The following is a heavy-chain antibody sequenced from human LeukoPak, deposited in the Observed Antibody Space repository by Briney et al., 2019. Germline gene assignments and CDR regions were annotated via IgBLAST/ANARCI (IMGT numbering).Heavy chain of an antibody. V-gene: IGHV3-7*03. CDR1: GFTFRRCW. D-gene: IGHD1-26*01. Sequence: GGSLRLSCAASGFTFRRCWMSWVRQVPGKGMEWVANIKHDESEKHYVDSVKGRFTISRDNAKNSLYLQMNSLRAEDTAVYYCARVARIVGATSLDYWGQGTLVTVSS. CDR2: IKHDESEK. CDR3: ARVARIVGATSLDY. J-gene: IGHJ4*02.